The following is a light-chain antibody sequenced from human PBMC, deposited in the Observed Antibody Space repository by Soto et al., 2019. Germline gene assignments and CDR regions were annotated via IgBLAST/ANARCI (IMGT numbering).Light chain of an antibody. CDR2: DAS. J-gene: IGKJ2*01. CDR3: QQRSNWPPGYT. Sequence: EIVLTQSPATLSLSPGERATLSCRASQSVSSYLAWYQQKPGQAPRLLIYDASNRATGIPARFSGRGSGTDFTLTISSLEPEDFAFYYCQQRSNWPPGYTFGQGTKLEIK. V-gene: IGKV3-11*01. CDR1: QSVSSY.